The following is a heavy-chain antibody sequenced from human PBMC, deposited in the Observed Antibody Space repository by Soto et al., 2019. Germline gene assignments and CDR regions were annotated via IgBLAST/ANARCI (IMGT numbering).Heavy chain of an antibody. Sequence: SGGSLRHSCSGSGFTFSDYYMSWVRQAPGEGLEWVGVISHDGSKTYYAASVKGRFTISRVNSNNTLYLQINSLRPEDTAVYFCVRDTYYYGSANYYNFDYWGQGALVTVS. CDR1: GFTFSDYY. V-gene: IGHV3-30-3*01. J-gene: IGHJ4*02. CDR2: ISHDGSKT. D-gene: IGHD3-10*01. CDR3: VRDTYYYGSANYYNFDY.